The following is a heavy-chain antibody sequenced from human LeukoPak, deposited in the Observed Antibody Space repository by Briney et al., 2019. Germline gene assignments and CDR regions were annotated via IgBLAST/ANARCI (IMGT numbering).Heavy chain of an antibody. CDR2: MNPNSGGT. D-gene: IGHD2/OR15-2a*01. Sequence: ASVKVSCKAFGYTFTGYYLHWVRQAPGQGPEWMGQMNPNSGGTNYVQKFQGRVTMTRDTSISTAYVELTRLRSDDTAVYYCARDSPIMGTFYAFDIWGQGTMVTVSS. CDR3: ARDSPIMGTFYAFDI. J-gene: IGHJ3*02. V-gene: IGHV1-2*06. CDR1: GYTFTGYY.